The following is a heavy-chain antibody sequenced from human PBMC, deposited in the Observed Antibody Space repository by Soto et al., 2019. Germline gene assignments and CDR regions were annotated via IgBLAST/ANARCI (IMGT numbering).Heavy chain of an antibody. Sequence: QVQLQQWGAGLLKPSETLSLTCAVYGGSVSSSSNYYWSWIRQPPGKGLEWIGEMSHSGGTHFNPSLNSRVTISVDTSKNQFSLTMSSVTAADTALYYCARVERGTATTVVDAFDIWGPGTMVTVSS. J-gene: IGHJ3*02. CDR3: ARVERGTATTVVDAFDI. V-gene: IGHV4-34*01. D-gene: IGHD1-1*01. CDR1: GGSVSSSSNYY. CDR2: MSHSGGT.